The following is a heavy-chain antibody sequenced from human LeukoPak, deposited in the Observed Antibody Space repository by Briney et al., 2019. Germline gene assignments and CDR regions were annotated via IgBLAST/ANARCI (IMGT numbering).Heavy chain of an antibody. D-gene: IGHD3-22*01. CDR3: ARIPGPYDSSGY. CDR1: GYTFTSYY. CDR2: INPSGGST. Sequence: ASVKVSCKASGYTFTSYYMHWVRQAPGQGLEWMGIINPSGGSTSYXQKFXGRVTMTRDTSTSTVYMELSSLRSEDTAVYYCARIPGPYDSSGYWGQGTLVTVSS. V-gene: IGHV1-46*01. J-gene: IGHJ4*02.